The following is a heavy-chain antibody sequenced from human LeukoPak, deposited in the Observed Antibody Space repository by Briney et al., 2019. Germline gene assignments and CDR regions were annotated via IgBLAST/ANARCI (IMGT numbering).Heavy chain of an antibody. CDR1: GFTFSSYE. CDR3: ASTGGYGSGTYDYYYFGMDV. J-gene: IGHJ6*02. Sequence: GGSLRLSCAASGFTFSSYETNWVRQAPGKGLEWVAYITSSGRIIYYADSVKGRFTISRDNAKNSLYLQMNSLRAEDTAVYYCASTGGYGSGTYDYYYFGMDVWGQGTTVTVSS. D-gene: IGHD3-10*01. V-gene: IGHV3-48*03. CDR2: ITSSGRII.